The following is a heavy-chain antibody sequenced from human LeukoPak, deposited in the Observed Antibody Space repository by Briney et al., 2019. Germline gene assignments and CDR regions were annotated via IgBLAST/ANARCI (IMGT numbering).Heavy chain of an antibody. CDR2: IYYGGST. V-gene: IGHV4-39*07. CDR1: GGSISIGTNY. J-gene: IGHJ5*02. D-gene: IGHD5-24*01. CDR3: AREEIRSWFDP. Sequence: PSETLSLTCTVSGGSISIGTNYWGWIRQPPGTGLEWIGSIYYGGSTYYNASLKSRVTISVDTSKNQFSLKLNSVTAADTAAYYCAREEIRSWFDPWGQGTLVTVSS.